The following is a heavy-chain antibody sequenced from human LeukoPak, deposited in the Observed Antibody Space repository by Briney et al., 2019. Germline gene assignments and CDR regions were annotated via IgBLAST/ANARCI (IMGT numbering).Heavy chain of an antibody. CDR2: IWYDGSNK. CDR3: ARNLYCSDTSCPLDY. J-gene: IGHJ4*02. D-gene: IGHD2-2*01. V-gene: IGHV3-33*01. Sequence: GGSLRLSCAASGFTFSGYGMHWVRQAPGKGLDWVTLIWYDGSNKFYADSVKGRFTISRDNAKNTLYLQMNSLRAEDTAVYFCARNLYCSDTSCPLDYWGQGTLVTVSS. CDR1: GFTFSGYG.